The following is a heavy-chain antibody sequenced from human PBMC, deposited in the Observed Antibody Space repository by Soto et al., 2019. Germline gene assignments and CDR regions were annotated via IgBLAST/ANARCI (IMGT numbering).Heavy chain of an antibody. V-gene: IGHV3-23*01. J-gene: IGHJ4*02. CDR2: ISGSGGST. CDR1: GFTFSSYA. CDR3: AKDPARRGYDYGYFDY. D-gene: IGHD5-12*01. Sequence: GGSLRLSCAASGFTFSSYAMSWVRQAPGKGLEWVSAISGSGGSTYYADSVKGRFTISRDNSKNTLYLQMNSLRAEDTAVYYCAKDPARRGYDYGYFDYWGQGTLVTVSS.